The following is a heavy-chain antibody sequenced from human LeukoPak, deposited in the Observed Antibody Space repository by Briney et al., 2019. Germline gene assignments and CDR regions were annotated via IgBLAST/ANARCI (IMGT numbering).Heavy chain of an antibody. CDR1: GYTFTGCY. D-gene: IGHD2-2*01. CDR3: ARDLHIVVVPAAMVYYYMDV. Sequence: ASVKVSCKASGYTFTGCYMHWVRQAPGQGLEWMGWINPNSGGTNYAQKFQGRVTMTTDTSTSTAYMELRSLRSDDTAVYYCARDLHIVVVPAAMVYYYMDVWGKGTTVTVSS. J-gene: IGHJ6*03. V-gene: IGHV1-2*02. CDR2: INPNSGGT.